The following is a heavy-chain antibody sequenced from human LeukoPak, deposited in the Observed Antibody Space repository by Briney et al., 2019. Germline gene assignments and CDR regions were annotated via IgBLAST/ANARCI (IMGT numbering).Heavy chain of an antibody. CDR3: ARLNPGYVTAPHDS. CDR2: VYYSGRI. V-gene: IGHV4-39*01. D-gene: IGHD3-16*01. Sequence: SETLSLTCNVSGVSITAGDHRWGWIPQPPGQGLEWIGSVYYSGRIFSDTSHTSRVTISGDPSKNQFSLSLSSVTAADTALYYCARLNPGYVTAPHDSWGQGMLVTVSS. J-gene: IGHJ5*01. CDR1: GVSITAGDHR.